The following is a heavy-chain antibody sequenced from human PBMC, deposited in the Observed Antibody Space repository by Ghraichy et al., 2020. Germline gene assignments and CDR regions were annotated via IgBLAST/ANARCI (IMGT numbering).Heavy chain of an antibody. CDR3: ARGRKSSQQLVPLPFDY. V-gene: IGHV4-34*01. D-gene: IGHD6-13*01. J-gene: IGHJ4*02. CDR1: NGPFDSYY. CDR2: INHSGST. Sequence: SETLSLTCAVYNGPFDSYYWSWIRQPPGKGLQWIGEINHSGSTNYNPSLKSRVALSVVRLKNQFSLRLSFVTAADTAMYYCARGRKSSQQLVPLPFDYWGQGTLVNVSS.